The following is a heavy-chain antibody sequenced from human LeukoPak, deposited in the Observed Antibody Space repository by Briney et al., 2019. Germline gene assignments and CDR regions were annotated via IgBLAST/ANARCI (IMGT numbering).Heavy chain of an antibody. CDR1: GYTFTSYY. Sequence: ASVKVSCKASGYTFTSYYMHWVRQAPGQGLEWMAMINPSSGRTNYAQKFQGRVTITRDTSASTAYMELSSLRSDDMAIYFCTRGAKFRFYGSGTYYTSLPFDPWGQGTLVTVSS. CDR3: TRGAKFRFYGSGTYYTSLPFDP. V-gene: IGHV1-46*01. CDR2: INPSSGRT. J-gene: IGHJ5*02. D-gene: IGHD3-10*01.